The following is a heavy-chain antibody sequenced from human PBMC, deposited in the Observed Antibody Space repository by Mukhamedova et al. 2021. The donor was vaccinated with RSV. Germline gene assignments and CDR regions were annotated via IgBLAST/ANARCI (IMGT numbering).Heavy chain of an antibody. D-gene: IGHD4-23*01. Sequence: SRVTTSVDTSKNQFSLRLSFVTAADTAVYYCARWGGNSPKGFDVWGQGTMVTVSS. V-gene: IGHV4-30-2*04. J-gene: IGHJ3*01. CDR3: ARWGGNSPKGFDV.